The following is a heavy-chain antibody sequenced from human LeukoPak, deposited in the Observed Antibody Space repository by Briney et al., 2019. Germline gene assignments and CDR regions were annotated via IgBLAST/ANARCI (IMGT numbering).Heavy chain of an antibody. J-gene: IGHJ4*02. Sequence: GSLELFCSSSGFSFSHYSIRLVRQASGEGVELVSAIKSTGGSTYHADSVKGRFTISRDTSKNTLYLQMNSLRAEDMAVYYCARQLGYCSEGTCYFDYWGQGTLVTVSS. V-gene: IGHV3-23*01. D-gene: IGHD2-15*01. CDR1: GFSFSHYS. CDR2: IKSTGGST. CDR3: ARQLGYCSEGTCYFDY.